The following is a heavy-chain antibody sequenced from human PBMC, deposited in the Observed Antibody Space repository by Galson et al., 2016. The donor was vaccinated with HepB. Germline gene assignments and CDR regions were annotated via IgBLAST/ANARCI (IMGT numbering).Heavy chain of an antibody. D-gene: IGHD2-21*02. J-gene: IGHJ4*02. CDR3: ARAPIVVVTAGIDF. CDR2: ISGSRNTI. CDR1: GFSFSTYG. V-gene: IGHV3-48*04. Sequence: SLRLSCAASGFSFSTYGVNWARQAPGKGLEWVSFISGSRNTIHYADSVKGRFTISRDNAKKSLYLQMNSLRAEDTAVYYCARAPIVVVTAGIDFWGQGTLVIVSS.